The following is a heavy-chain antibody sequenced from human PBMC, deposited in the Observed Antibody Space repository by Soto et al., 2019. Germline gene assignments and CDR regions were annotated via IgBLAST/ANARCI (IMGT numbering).Heavy chain of an antibody. J-gene: IGHJ4*02. Sequence: GGSLRLSCAASGFTFSSYAMTWVRQAPGKGLEWVSSVSGSGGSTYYADSVKGRFTISRDNSKNTLYLQMNSLKAEDTAVYYCAKALSSGWRRFDYWGQGSLVTV. V-gene: IGHV3-23*01. CDR1: GFTFSSYA. CDR2: VSGSGGST. D-gene: IGHD6-19*01. CDR3: AKALSSGWRRFDY.